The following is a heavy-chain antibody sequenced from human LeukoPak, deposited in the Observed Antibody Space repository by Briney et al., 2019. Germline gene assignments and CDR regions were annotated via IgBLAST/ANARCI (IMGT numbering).Heavy chain of an antibody. CDR2: IYYSGST. CDR3: ARRNYYGSGSYTD. Sequence: SSETLSLTCTVSGGSISSSSYYWGWIRQPPGKGLEWIGSIYYSGSTYYNPSLKSRVTISVDTSKNQFSLKLSSVTAADTAVYYCARRNYYGSGSYTDWGQGTLVTVSS. D-gene: IGHD3-10*01. J-gene: IGHJ4*02. V-gene: IGHV4-39*01. CDR1: GGSISSSSYY.